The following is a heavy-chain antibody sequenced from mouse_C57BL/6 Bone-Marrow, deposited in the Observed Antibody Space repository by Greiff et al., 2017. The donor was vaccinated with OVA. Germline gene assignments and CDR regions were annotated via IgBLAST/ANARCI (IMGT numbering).Heavy chain of an antibody. Sequence: QVQLQPSGPELVKPGASVKISCKASGYAFPSSSLHWVKQRPGQGLAWIGRIYPGVGYPNYNEKFKGKATLTADKSSSTAYMQLSSLTSEDSAVYFCARGEDYYGTFDYWGQGTTLTVSS. D-gene: IGHD2-1*01. CDR2: IYPGVGYP. V-gene: IGHV1-82*01. CDR3: ARGEDYYGTFDY. J-gene: IGHJ2*01. CDR1: GYAFPSSS.